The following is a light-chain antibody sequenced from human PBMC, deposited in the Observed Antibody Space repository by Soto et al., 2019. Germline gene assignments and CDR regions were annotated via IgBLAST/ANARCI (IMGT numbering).Light chain of an antibody. V-gene: IGKV3-15*01. Sequence: EIVMTQSPATLSVSPGERATLSCRASQSVSSNLAWYQQKPGQATSLLIYGESTRAPGIPARFSGSGSGTEFTLTISSLQSEDFEVYYCQQYNNWPRTFGQGTKVEIK. CDR2: GES. J-gene: IGKJ1*01. CDR1: QSVSSN. CDR3: QQYNNWPRT.